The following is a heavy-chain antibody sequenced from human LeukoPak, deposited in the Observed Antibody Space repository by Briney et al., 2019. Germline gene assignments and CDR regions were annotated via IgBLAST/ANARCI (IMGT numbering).Heavy chain of an antibody. D-gene: IGHD2-21*02. V-gene: IGHV4-59*01. CDR3: ATGGVWGDPHFDY. CDR2: IYHNGRT. J-gene: IGHJ4*02. Sequence: PSETLSLTCTVSGGSISSYYWSWIRQPPGKGLDWIGFIYHNGRTDYNPSLTSRVPISADTSKNQFSLRLSSVTAADTAVYYCATGGVWGDPHFDYWGQGTLVTASS. CDR1: GGSISSYY.